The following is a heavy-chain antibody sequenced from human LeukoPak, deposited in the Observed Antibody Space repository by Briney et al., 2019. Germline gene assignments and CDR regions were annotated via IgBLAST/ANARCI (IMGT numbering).Heavy chain of an antibody. J-gene: IGHJ4*02. Sequence: GGSLRLSCAASGFTFSSYGMRWVRQAPGKGLEWVAFIRYDGSNKYYADSVKGRFTISRDNSKNTLYLQMNSLRAEDTAVYYCAKDRRVAAAGYYFDYWGQGTLVTVSS. D-gene: IGHD6-13*01. CDR3: AKDRRVAAAGYYFDY. V-gene: IGHV3-30*02. CDR2: IRYDGSNK. CDR1: GFTFSSYG.